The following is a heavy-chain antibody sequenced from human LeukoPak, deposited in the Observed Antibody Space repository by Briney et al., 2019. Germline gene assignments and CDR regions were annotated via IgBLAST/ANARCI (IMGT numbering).Heavy chain of an antibody. CDR1: GGSISSYY. CDR2: IYYGGST. D-gene: IGHD5-12*01. CDR3: ARGYGGYDRYFDY. J-gene: IGHJ4*02. V-gene: IGHV4-59*08. Sequence: SETLSLTCTVSGGSISSYYWSWIRQPPGKGLEWIGYIYYGGSTNYNPSLKSRVTISVDTSKNQFSLKLSPVTAADTAVYYCARGYGGYDRYFDYWGQGTLVTVSS.